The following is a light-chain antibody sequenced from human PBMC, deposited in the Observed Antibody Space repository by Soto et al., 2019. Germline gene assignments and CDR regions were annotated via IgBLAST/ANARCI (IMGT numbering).Light chain of an antibody. CDR2: DVT. CDR1: SSDVGGYNY. V-gene: IGLV2-11*01. CDR3: CSYAGSYTYV. J-gene: IGLJ1*01. Sequence: QPVLTQPRSVSGSPGQSVTISCTGTSSDVGGYNYVSWYQQHPGKAPKLMVYDVTKRPSGVPDRFSGSKSDNTASLTISGLQDEDEADYYCCSYAGSYTYVFGTGTKLTVL.